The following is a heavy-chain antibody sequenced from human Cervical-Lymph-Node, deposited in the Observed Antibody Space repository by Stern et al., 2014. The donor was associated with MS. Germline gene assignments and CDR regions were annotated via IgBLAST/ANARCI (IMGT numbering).Heavy chain of an antibody. V-gene: IGHV1-3*04. D-gene: IGHD6-6*01. J-gene: IGHJ5*02. CDR1: GYTFTNYA. CDR3: AATPPWRPPLDP. CDR2: INTGIGHT. Sequence: QVQLVQSGSELKEPWASVKISCKATGYTFTNYAMHWVRQAPGQRPEWMGWINTGIGHTKSSEKFNGRVTITRDTSANTVYLELSSLRPEDTAVYYCAATPPWRPPLDPWGQGTLLTVSS.